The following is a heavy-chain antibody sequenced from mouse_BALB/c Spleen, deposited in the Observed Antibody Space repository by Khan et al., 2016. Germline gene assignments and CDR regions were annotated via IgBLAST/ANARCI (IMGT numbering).Heavy chain of an antibody. CDR3: ARSRYDYDEGSAY. J-gene: IGHJ3*01. CDR1: GSNIQDTY. D-gene: IGHD2-4*01. CDR2: IDPANGNT. Sequence: VQLQQSGAELVKPGASAKLSCTASGSNIQDTYMHWVKQRPEQGLEWIGRIDPANGNTKYDPKFQGRATITADTSSNSAYLQLSSLTSEDTDVYYCARSRYDYDEGSAYWGQGTLVTVSA. V-gene: IGHV14-3*02.